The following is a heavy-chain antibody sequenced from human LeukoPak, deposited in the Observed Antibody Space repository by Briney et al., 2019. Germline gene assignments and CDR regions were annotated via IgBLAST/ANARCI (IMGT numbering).Heavy chain of an antibody. V-gene: IGHV1-18*01. D-gene: IGHD3-22*01. CDR3: ARNPPFSYDRNVGDKAFDS. CDR2: ISAYNGDT. Sequence: GASVTVSCKTSGYTFSNYGISWVRQAPGKGLEWVGWISAYNGDTNYAQKLQGRVTMTTDTSTTTAYMELRSLRSDDTSVYYCARNPPFSYDRNVGDKAFDSWGQGTMVTVSS. CDR1: GYTFSNYG. J-gene: IGHJ3*02.